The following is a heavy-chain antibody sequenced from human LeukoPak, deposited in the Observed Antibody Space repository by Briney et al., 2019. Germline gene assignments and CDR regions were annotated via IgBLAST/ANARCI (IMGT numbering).Heavy chain of an antibody. CDR2: TYPGDSDT. CDR3: ARQRPGEYYDILTGTSGNYFDY. V-gene: IGHV5-51*01. J-gene: IGHJ4*02. Sequence: GESLKISCKGSGYSFTSYWIGWVGQMPGKGLEWMGITYPGDSDTRYSPSFQGQVTISADKSISTAYLQWSSLKASDTAMYYCARQRPGEYYDILTGTSGNYFDYWGQGTLVTVSS. D-gene: IGHD3-9*01. CDR1: GYSFTSYW.